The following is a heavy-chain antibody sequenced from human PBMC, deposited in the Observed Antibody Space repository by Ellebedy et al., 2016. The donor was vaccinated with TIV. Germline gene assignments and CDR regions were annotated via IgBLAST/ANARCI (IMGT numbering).Heavy chain of an antibody. V-gene: IGHV4-34*01. J-gene: IGHJ5*02. Sequence: MPSETLSLTCDVHGESLTNDYWSWIRQSPGKGLEWIGEINHGGSTNYNPSLKSRLTLSIDTFKNQFSLKLSSVPAADTGTYYCARDHHNTGYSSSWYWFDPWGQGALVTVSS. CDR2: INHGGST. D-gene: IGHD6-13*01. CDR3: ARDHHNTGYSSSWYWFDP. CDR1: GESLTNDY.